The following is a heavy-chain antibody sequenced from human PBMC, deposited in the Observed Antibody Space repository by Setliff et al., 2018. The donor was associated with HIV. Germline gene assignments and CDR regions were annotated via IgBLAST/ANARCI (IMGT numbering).Heavy chain of an antibody. V-gene: IGHV1-2*02. CDR1: GYTFTGYY. CDR2: INPNSGGT. Sequence: ASVKVSCKASGYTFTGYYMHWVRQAPGQGLEWMGWINPNSGGTNYAQKFQGRVTMTRDASISTAYMELSRLRSDDTAVYYCARDRYYDSSGYYWFDAFDIWGQGTMVTVSS. CDR3: ARDRYYDSSGYYWFDAFDI. D-gene: IGHD3-22*01. J-gene: IGHJ3*02.